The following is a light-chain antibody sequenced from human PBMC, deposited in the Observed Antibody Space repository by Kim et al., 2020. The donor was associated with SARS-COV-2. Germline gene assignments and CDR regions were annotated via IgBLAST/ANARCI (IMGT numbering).Light chain of an antibody. Sequence: SPGERATLSCRAGQTVASGYLAWYQQKPGQAPRLLIYGASSRATGVPDRFSGSGSGTDFTLTISTLETEDFAVYYCQQYALSPLTFGQGTKVDIK. CDR1: QTVASGY. V-gene: IGKV3-20*01. J-gene: IGKJ1*01. CDR2: GAS. CDR3: QQYALSPLT.